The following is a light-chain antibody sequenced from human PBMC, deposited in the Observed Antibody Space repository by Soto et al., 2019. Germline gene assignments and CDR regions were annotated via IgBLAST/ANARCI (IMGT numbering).Light chain of an antibody. V-gene: IGLV2-11*01. CDR2: DVS. Sequence: QSVLTQPRSVSGSPGQSVTISCTGTSSDVCGYNYVSWYQQHPGKAPKVMIYDVSKRPSGVPDRFSGSKSDNTASLTISGLQAEDEADYYCCSYAGSYTLVFGGGTKLTVL. CDR1: SSDVCGYNY. J-gene: IGLJ2*01. CDR3: CSYAGSYTLV.